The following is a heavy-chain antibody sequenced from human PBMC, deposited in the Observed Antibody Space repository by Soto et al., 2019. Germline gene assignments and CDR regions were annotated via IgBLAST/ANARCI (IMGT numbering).Heavy chain of an antibody. Sequence: QVQLQESGPGLVKPSQTLSLICTVSGGFISNGDYHWSWIRQPPGKGLEWIGYTYPSGSTYYNASLRSRVTISIDASKNQFSLKLNSVTAADTXXXYCAREGGYDSPHGCWGQGTLVTVSS. J-gene: IGHJ4*02. D-gene: IGHD5-12*01. V-gene: IGHV4-30-4*01. CDR2: TYPSGST. CDR1: GGFISNGDYH. CDR3: AREGGYDSPHGC.